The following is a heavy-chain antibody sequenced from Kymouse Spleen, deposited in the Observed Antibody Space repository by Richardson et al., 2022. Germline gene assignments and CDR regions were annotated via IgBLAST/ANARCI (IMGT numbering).Heavy chain of an antibody. D-gene: IGHD2-21*02. V-gene: IGHV3-23*04. Sequence: EVQLVESGGGLVQPGGSLRLSCAASGFTFSSYAMSWVRQAPGKGLEWVSAISGSGGSTYYADSVKGRFTISRDNSKNTLYLQMNSLRAEDTAVYYCAKDGCGGDCYSLYFQHWGQGTLVTVSS. CDR1: GFTFSSYA. CDR2: ISGSGGST. J-gene: IGHJ1*01. CDR3: AKDGCGGDCYSLYFQH.